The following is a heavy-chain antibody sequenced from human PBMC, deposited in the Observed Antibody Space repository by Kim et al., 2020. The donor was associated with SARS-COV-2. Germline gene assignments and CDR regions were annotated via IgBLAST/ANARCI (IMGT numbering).Heavy chain of an antibody. CDR1: GFTFSSYA. D-gene: IGHD3-10*01. CDR3: SNYLRDVPFDY. V-gene: IGHV3-23*01. CDR2: ISGNGGST. Sequence: GGSLRLSCAASGFTFSSYAMSWVRQAPGQGLEWVSAISGNGGSTFYADAVKGRFTISRDNSKNTMYLQMNSLRAEDTAIYYCSNYLRDVPFDYWGQGTLVTVSS. J-gene: IGHJ4*02.